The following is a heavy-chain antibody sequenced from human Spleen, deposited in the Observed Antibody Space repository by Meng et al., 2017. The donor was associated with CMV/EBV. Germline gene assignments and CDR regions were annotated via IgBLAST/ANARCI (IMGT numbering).Heavy chain of an antibody. CDR2: ISSSSSYI. V-gene: IGHV3-21*01. D-gene: IGHD1-7*01. CDR3: ARDSGGNWNYRD. CDR1: GFTFSSYS. J-gene: IGHJ4*02. Sequence: GESLKISCAASGFTFSSYSMNWVRQAPGKGLEWVSSISSSSSYIYYADSVKGRFTISRDNAKNSLYLQMNSLRAEDTAVYYCARDSGGNWNYRDWGQGTLVTVSS.